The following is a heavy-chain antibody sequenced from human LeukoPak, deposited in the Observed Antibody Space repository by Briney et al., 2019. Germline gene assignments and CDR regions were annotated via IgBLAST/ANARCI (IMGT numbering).Heavy chain of an antibody. CDR2: INHSGST. V-gene: IGHV4-34*01. CDR1: GGSFSGYY. Sequence: SETLSLTCAVYGGSFSGYYWSWIRQPPGKGLEWIGEINHSGSTNYNPSLKSRVTISVDTSKNQFSLKLSSVTAADTAVYYCARGRWFNYYYYYMDVWGKGTTVTVSS. J-gene: IGHJ6*03. D-gene: IGHD3-10*01. CDR3: ARGRWFNYYYYYMDV.